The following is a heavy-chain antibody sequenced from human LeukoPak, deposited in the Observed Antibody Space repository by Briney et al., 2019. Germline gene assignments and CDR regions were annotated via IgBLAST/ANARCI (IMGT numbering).Heavy chain of an antibody. Sequence: ASVKVSCKASGGTFSSYAISWVRQAPGQGLEWMGGIIPIFGTANYAQKFQGRDTITADESTSTAYMELSSLRSEDTAVYYCARDEDYGMDVWGQGTTVTVSS. CDR2: IIPIFGTA. J-gene: IGHJ6*02. CDR1: GGTFSSYA. V-gene: IGHV1-69*01. CDR3: ARDEDYGMDV.